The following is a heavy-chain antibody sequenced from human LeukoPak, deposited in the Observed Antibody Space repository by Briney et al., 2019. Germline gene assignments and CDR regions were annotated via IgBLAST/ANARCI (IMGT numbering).Heavy chain of an antibody. Sequence: GGSLRLSCAASGFTFSSYGMHWVRQAPGKGLEWVAVISYDGSNKYYADSVKGRFTISRDNSKNTLYLQMNSLRAEDTAVYYCAKILVTTVSDFDYWGQGTLVTVSS. V-gene: IGHV3-30*18. D-gene: IGHD4-17*01. CDR2: ISYDGSNK. J-gene: IGHJ4*02. CDR3: AKILVTTVSDFDY. CDR1: GFTFSSYG.